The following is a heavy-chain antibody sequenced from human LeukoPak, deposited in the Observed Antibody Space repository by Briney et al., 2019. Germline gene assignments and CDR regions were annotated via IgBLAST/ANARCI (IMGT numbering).Heavy chain of an antibody. CDR2: INPNSGGT. CDR1: GYTFTGYY. D-gene: IGHD3-10*01. Sequence: ASVNVSCKASGYTFTGYYMHWVRQAPGQGLEWMGWINPNSGGTNYAQKFQGRVTMTRDTSISTAYMELSRLRSDDTAVYYCARNNYGSGSYYYWGQGTLVTVSS. J-gene: IGHJ4*02. V-gene: IGHV1-2*02. CDR3: ARNNYGSGSYYY.